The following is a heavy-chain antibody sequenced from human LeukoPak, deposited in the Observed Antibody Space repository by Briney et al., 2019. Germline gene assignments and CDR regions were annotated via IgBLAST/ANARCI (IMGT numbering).Heavy chain of an antibody. V-gene: IGHV3-7*01. J-gene: IGHJ4*02. Sequence: GGSLRLSCAASGFTFSSYWMSWVRQAPGKGLEWVANIKQDGSEKYYVDSVKGRFTISRDNAKNSLYLQMNSLRAEDTAVYYCARAQYYDFWSGNSPFDCWGQGTLVTVSS. D-gene: IGHD3-3*01. CDR2: IKQDGSEK. CDR3: ARAQYYDFWSGNSPFDC. CDR1: GFTFSSYW.